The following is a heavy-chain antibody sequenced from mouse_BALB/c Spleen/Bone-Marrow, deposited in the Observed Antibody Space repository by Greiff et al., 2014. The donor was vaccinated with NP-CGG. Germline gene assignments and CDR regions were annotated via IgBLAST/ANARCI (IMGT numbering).Heavy chain of an antibody. V-gene: IGHV1-87*01. CDR2: IYPGDGDT. CDR1: GYTFTSHW. D-gene: IGHD2-4*01. CDR3: ARGDYDYDDWFAY. J-gene: IGHJ3*01. Sequence: QVQLQQSGAELARPGASVKLSCKASGYTFTSHWMQWVKQRPGQGLEWIGAIYPGDGDTRYTQKFKGKATLTADKSSSTAYMQLSSLASEDSAVYYCARGDYDYDDWFAYWGQGTLVTVSA.